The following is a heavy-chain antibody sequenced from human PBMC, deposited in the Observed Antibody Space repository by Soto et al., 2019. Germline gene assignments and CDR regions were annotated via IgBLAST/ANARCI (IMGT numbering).Heavy chain of an antibody. CDR3: ARDQGEKELRDYYYYGMDV. CDR1: GFTFSSYA. D-gene: IGHD1-7*01. V-gene: IGHV3-30-3*01. J-gene: IGHJ6*02. Sequence: GGSLRLSCAASGFTFSSYAMHWVRQAPGKGLEWVAVISYDGSNKYYADSVKGRFTISRDNSKNTLYLQMNSLRAEDTAVYYCARDQGEKELRDYYYYGMDVWGQGTTVTVSS. CDR2: ISYDGSNK.